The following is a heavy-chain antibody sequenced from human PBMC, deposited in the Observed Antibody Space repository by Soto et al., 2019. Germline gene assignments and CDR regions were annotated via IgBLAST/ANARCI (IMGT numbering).Heavy chain of an antibody. CDR2: ISAYNGNT. J-gene: IGHJ4*02. D-gene: IGHD4-17*01. V-gene: IGHV1-18*01. Sequence: GASVKVSCKASGYTFTSYGISWVRQAPGQGLEWMGWISAYNGNTNYAQKLQGRVTMTTDTSTSTAYMELRSLRAEDTALYYCAKDNSHYGGNFVFDYWGQGTLVTVSS. CDR3: AKDNSHYGGNFVFDY. CDR1: GYTFTSYG.